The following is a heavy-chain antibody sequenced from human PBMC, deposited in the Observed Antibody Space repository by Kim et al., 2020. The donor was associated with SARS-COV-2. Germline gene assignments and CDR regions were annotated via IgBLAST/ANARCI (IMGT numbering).Heavy chain of an antibody. CDR1: GFTFRSCA. Sequence: GGSLRLSCAASGFTFRSCAIHWVRQAPGKGLEWVAVITYDGSNKNYADSVKGRFTISRDNSKNTLYLQMNSLRGEDTAVYYCARDAGASFGGVAYYYDG. CDR2: ITYDGSNK. V-gene: IGHV3-30-3*01. D-gene: IGHD3-16*01. CDR3: ARDAGASFGGVAYYYDG. J-gene: IGHJ6*01.